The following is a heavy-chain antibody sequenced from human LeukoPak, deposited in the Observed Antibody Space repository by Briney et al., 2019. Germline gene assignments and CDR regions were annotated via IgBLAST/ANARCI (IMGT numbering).Heavy chain of an antibody. CDR1: GFTFSSYS. CDR3: ATQPSGS. Sequence: PGGSLRLSCAASGFTFSSYSMNWVRQAPGKGLEWVSCISSSSSHTYYADSVKGRFTISRDNAKNSLYLQMNSLRAEDTAVYYCATQPSGSCGQGTLVTVSS. V-gene: IGHV3-21*01. CDR2: ISSSSSHT. D-gene: IGHD1-26*01. J-gene: IGHJ4*02.